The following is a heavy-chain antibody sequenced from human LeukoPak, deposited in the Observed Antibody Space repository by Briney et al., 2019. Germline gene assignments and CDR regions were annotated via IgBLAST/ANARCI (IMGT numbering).Heavy chain of an antibody. Sequence: PSETLSLTCGVSGYSISSGYYWGWIRHPPGRGLEGIGSIIYSRGTSYNPSLKRRVTISVDTSKNQFSLNLSSVTAADIAVYYCARDPVGDYGDYWGQGTLVTVSS. V-gene: IGHV4-38-2*02. J-gene: IGHJ4*02. CDR3: ARDPVGDYGDY. D-gene: IGHD4-17*01. CDR1: GYSISSGYY. CDR2: IIYSRGT.